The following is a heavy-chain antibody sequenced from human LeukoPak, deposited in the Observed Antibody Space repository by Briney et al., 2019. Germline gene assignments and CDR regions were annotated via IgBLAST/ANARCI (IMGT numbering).Heavy chain of an antibody. J-gene: IGHJ4*02. D-gene: IGHD6-6*01. Sequence: GGSLRLSCTASGFSFSGHWMHWARQLPGKGLVWVSRISPTGSTTSYADSVKGRFTVSRDNAKNTLYLQVNNLRADDTAVYYCARGPNSNWSGLDFWGQETLLTVSS. CDR3: ARGPNSNWSGLDF. CDR1: GFSFSGHW. V-gene: IGHV3-74*01. CDR2: ISPTGSTT.